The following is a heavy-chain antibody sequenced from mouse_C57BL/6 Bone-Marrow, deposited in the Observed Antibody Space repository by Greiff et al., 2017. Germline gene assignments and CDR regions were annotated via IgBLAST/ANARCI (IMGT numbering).Heavy chain of an antibody. J-gene: IGHJ3*01. CDR3: TRDITTAGAY. V-gene: IGHV5-9-1*02. Sequence: EVQLVESGEGLVKPGGSLTLSCAASGFTFSSYAMSWVRQTPEKRLEWVAYISSGGDYIYYADTVKGRFTISRDNARNTLYLQMSSLKSEDTAMYYCTRDITTAGAYWGQGTLVTVSA. CDR2: ISSGGDYI. D-gene: IGHD1-1*01. CDR1: GFTFSSYA.